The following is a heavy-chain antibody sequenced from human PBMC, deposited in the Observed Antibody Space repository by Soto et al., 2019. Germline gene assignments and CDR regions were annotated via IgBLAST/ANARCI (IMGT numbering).Heavy chain of an antibody. CDR2: IYYSGST. D-gene: IGHD6-19*01. J-gene: IGHJ4*02. CDR1: GGSISSYY. V-gene: IGHV4-59*01. CDR3: ARDHIAVAGATDY. Sequence: QVQLQESGPGLVKPSETLSLTCTVSGGSISSYYWSWIRQPTGKGLEWIGYIYYSGSTNYNPSLKSRVTISVDTSKNQFSLKLSSVTAADTAVYYCARDHIAVAGATDYWGQGTLVTVSS.